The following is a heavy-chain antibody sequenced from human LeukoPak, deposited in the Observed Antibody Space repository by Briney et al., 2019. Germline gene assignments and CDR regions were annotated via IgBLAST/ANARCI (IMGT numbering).Heavy chain of an antibody. CDR3: AKLPGGYSSGWYVDY. CDR2: ISSSSSYI. D-gene: IGHD6-19*01. V-gene: IGHV3-21*04. Sequence: KPGGSLRLSCAASGFTFSSYSMNWVRQAPGKGLEWVSSISSSSSYIYYADSVKGRFTISRDNSKNTLYLQMNSLRAEDTAVYYCAKLPGGYSSGWYVDYWGQGTLVTVSS. CDR1: GFTFSSYS. J-gene: IGHJ4*02.